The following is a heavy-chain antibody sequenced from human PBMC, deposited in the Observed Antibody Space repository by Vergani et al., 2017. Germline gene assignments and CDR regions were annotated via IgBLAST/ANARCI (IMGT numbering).Heavy chain of an antibody. Sequence: QVQLVESGGGVVQRGGSLRLSCATSGFTLSNYDMQWIRQGPGKGLEFVAFIQVDGSNQYYADSVKGRFTLSRDFSKNTLYLQMTSLRTDDTATYYCAKHFRGWGIDYWGQGTQVIVSS. D-gene: IGHD3-16*01. J-gene: IGHJ4*02. V-gene: IGHV3-30*02. CDR3: AKHFRGWGIDY. CDR2: IQVDGSNQ. CDR1: GFTLSNYD.